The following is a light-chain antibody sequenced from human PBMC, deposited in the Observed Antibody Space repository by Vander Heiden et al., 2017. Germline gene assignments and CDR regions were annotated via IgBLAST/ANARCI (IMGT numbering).Light chain of an antibody. J-gene: IGLJ1*01. CDR3: DSYTTSGTRV. CDR1: STDIGSHNY. CDR2: EVT. Sequence: QPALTQPASVSGPPGQSITISCKATSTDIGSHNYVSRYQQHPGKVPKLLIYEVTNRPSGVSSRFSGSKSDNSASLAISGLQAEDEAKYYCDSYTTSGTRVFGSGTQLTVL. V-gene: IGLV2-14*03.